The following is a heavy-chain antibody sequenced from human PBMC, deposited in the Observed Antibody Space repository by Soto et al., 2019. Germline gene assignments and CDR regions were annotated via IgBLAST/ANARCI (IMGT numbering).Heavy chain of an antibody. CDR3: ARSRSAAPYYYYGMDV. J-gene: IGHJ6*02. CDR1: GFTLSSYW. Sequence: GGSLRLSCAASGFTLSSYWMSWVRQAPGKGLEWVANIKQDGSEKYYVDSVKGRFTISRDNAKNSLYLQMNSLRAEDTAVYYCARSRSAAPYYYYGMDVWGQGTTVTVSS. CDR2: IKQDGSEK. D-gene: IGHD2-15*01. V-gene: IGHV3-7*05.